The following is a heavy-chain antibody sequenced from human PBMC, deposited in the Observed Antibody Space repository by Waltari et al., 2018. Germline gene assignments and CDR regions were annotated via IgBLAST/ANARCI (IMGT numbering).Heavy chain of an antibody. V-gene: IGHV3-30*18. J-gene: IGHJ1*01. Sequence: QVQLVESGGGVVQPGRSLRLSCAASGFTFSSYGMHWVRQPPGTGLEWVAVIWNDGSNKYYADSVKGRFTISRDNSKNTLYLQMNSLRAEDTALYYCAKDPGGGAAAGTRYFQHWGQGTLVTVSS. D-gene: IGHD6-13*01. CDR2: IWNDGSNK. CDR3: AKDPGGGAAAGTRYFQH. CDR1: GFTFSSYG.